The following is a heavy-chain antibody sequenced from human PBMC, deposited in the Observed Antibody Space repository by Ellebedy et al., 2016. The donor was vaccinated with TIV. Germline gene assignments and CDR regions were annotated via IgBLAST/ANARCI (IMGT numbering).Heavy chain of an antibody. CDR2: ISRSSTYI. J-gene: IGHJ4*02. CDR1: GFTFSTYS. CDR3: ARAFLGYCSGGSCYSFGF. D-gene: IGHD2-15*01. Sequence: PGGSLRLSCAASGFTFSTYSMNWVRQAPGKGLEWVSSISRSSTYIYYADSVKGRFTISRDNAKNSLYLLMNSLRAEDTAVYYCARAFLGYCSGGSCYSFGFWGQGTLVTVSS. V-gene: IGHV3-21*01.